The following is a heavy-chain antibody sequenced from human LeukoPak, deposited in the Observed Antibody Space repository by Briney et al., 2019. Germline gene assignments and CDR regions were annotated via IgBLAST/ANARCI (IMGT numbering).Heavy chain of an antibody. Sequence: PSETLSLTCTVSGGSISSSSYYWGWIRQPPGKGLEWIGSIYYSGSTYYNPSLKSRVTISVDTSKNQFSLNLSSVTAADTAVYYCARDREVRGVINGWFDPWGQGTLVTVSS. CDR1: GGSISSSSYY. V-gene: IGHV4-39*07. CDR3: ARDREVRGVINGWFDP. CDR2: IYYSGST. J-gene: IGHJ5*02. D-gene: IGHD3-10*01.